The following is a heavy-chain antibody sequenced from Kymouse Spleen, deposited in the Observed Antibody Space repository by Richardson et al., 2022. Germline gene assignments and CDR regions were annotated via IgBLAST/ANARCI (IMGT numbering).Heavy chain of an antibody. V-gene: IGHV3-48*02. J-gene: IGHJ5*02. Sequence: EVQLVESGGGLVQPGGSLRLSCAASGFTFSSYSMNWVRQAPGKGLEWVSYISSSSSTIYYADSVKGRFTISRDNAKNSLYLQMNSLRDEDTAVYYCASPGYSSSWNWFDPWGQGTLVTVSS. CDR1: GFTFSSYS. CDR3: ASPGYSSSWNWFDP. D-gene: IGHD6-13*01. CDR2: ISSSSSTI.